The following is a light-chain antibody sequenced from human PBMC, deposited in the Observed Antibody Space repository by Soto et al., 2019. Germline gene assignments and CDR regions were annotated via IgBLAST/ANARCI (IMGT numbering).Light chain of an antibody. CDR2: GAS. Sequence: QSPDTLAVIPGERATPSCRARQSVSTNLAWYQQKPGQAPRLLIYGASSRATGIPDRFSGSGSGTDFTLTISRLEPEEFAVYYCPVYGIAPRTFGEGTKVDIK. CDR1: QSVSTN. V-gene: IGKV3-20*01. CDR3: PVYGIAPRT. J-gene: IGKJ1*01.